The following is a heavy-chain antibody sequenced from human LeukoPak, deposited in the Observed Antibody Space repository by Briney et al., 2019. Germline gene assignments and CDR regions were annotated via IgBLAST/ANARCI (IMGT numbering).Heavy chain of an antibody. J-gene: IGHJ4*02. D-gene: IGHD3-10*01. CDR3: ARAGSAGSADF. CDR1: GFTFSRSW. V-gene: IGHV3-7*01. Sequence: GGSLRLSCATSGFTFSRSWMSWVRQAPGKGLEWVANVNGDEREKYYVDSVEGRFSISRDNAMNLLYLQLNSLRVEDTAVYYCARAGSAGSADFWGQGTLVTVSS. CDR2: VNGDEREK.